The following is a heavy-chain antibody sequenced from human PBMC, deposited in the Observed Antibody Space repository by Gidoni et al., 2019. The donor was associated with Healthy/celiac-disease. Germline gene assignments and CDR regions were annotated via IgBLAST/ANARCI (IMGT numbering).Heavy chain of an antibody. CDR2: IYPGESDI. V-gene: IGHV5-51*01. CDR1: AYNFPSYS. CDR3: ATYLGDTVTTTYYYYGMDV. D-gene: IGHD4-4*01. Sequence: QLVTFASEVNKLWQSLKISCKGSAYNFPSYSLGWVRQMHGKGLEWMGIIYPGESDIRYSKSFQGKVTISVDKSISTAYLQWSSLMASDNAMYYCATYLGDTVTTTYYYYGMDVWGQGTTVTVSS. J-gene: IGHJ6*02.